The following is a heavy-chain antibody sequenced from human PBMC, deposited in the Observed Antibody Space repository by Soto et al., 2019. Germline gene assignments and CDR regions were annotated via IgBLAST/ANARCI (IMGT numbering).Heavy chain of an antibody. J-gene: IGHJ5*01. CDR1: GDSISSGDYH. V-gene: IGHV4-38-2*02. CDR2: ISHSETS. D-gene: IGHD2-21*01. CDR3: TRDIPHNRFDS. Sequence: PSETLSLTCSVSGDSISSGDYHWGWIRQPPGQGLEWIGSISHSETSVYNPSLKSRVTISVDTSKNQFSLKLSSVTAADTAVYYCTRDIPHNRFDSWGQGTLVTVSS.